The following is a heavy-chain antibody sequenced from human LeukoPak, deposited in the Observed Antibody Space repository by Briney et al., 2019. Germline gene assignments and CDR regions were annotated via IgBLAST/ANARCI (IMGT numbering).Heavy chain of an antibody. CDR2: ITSSSTYI. J-gene: IGHJ6*03. CDR3: ARVSKPGWYDYYYMDV. V-gene: IGHV3-21*01. CDR1: GFTFSSYT. Sequence: GGSLRLSCAASGFTFSSYTLNWVRQAPGKGLEWVSSITSSSTYIYHADSVKGRFTISRDNSKNILYLQMDSLRVEDTAVYYCARVSKPGWYDYYYMDVWGKGTTVTVSS. D-gene: IGHD2/OR15-2a*01.